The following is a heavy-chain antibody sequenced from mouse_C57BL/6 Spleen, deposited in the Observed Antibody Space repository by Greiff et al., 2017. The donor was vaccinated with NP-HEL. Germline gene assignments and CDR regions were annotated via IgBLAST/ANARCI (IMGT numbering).Heavy chain of an antibody. CDR3: ARGTGRGFAY. CDR2: IYPGDGDT. J-gene: IGHJ3*01. D-gene: IGHD4-1*01. CDR1: GYAFSSYW. V-gene: IGHV1-80*01. Sequence: VKLMESGAELVKPGASVKISCKASGYAFSSYWMNWVKQRPGKGLEWIGQIYPGDGDTNYNGKFKGKATLTADKSSSTAYMQLSSLTSEDSAVYFCARGTGRGFAYWGQGTLVTVSA.